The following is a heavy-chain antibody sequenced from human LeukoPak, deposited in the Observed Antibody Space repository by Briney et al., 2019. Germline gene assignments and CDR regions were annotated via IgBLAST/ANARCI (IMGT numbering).Heavy chain of an antibody. CDR2: ISGTGENI. J-gene: IGHJ4*02. D-gene: IGHD2-15*01. CDR3: AKGVVSAHFDD. Sequence: GGPLRLSCAASGYSFKNYAMSWVRQAPGKGLEWVSGISGTGENIYYADSVKGRFTISRDNSNNTLCLQMNSLRAEDTATYYCAKGVVSAHFDDWGQGTLVTVSS. CDR1: GYSFKNYA. V-gene: IGHV3-23*01.